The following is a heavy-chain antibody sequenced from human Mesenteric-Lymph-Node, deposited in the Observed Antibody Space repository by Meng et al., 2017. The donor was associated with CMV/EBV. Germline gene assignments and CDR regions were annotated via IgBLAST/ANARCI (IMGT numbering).Heavy chain of an antibody. CDR1: GGSFSGYY. D-gene: IGHD3-3*01. CDR3: ARGRTYYDLWSGYSDQ. Sequence: SETLSLTCGVYGGSFSGYYWSWIRQSPGKGLEWIGQITQSVRTNYNPTLKGRITIAVDTSKNQVSLKMTSVTAADTAVYYCARGRTYYDLWSGYSDQWGQGTVVTVSS. J-gene: IGHJ5*02. V-gene: IGHV4-34*01. CDR2: ITQSVRT.